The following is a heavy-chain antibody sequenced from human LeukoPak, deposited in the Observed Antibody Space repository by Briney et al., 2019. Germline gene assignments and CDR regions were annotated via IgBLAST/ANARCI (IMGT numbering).Heavy chain of an antibody. Sequence: GGSLRLSCAASGFTFTEYWMNWVRQAPGKGLEWVASTNQDGSEKYYVDSVKGRFTISRDNAQNSLYLQMSYLRAEDTAMFYCARDGVAAGLYFDLWGQGTLVTVSS. CDR3: ARDGVAAGLYFDL. CDR1: GFTFTEYW. V-gene: IGHV3-7*01. CDR2: TNQDGSEK. D-gene: IGHD6-13*01. J-gene: IGHJ4*02.